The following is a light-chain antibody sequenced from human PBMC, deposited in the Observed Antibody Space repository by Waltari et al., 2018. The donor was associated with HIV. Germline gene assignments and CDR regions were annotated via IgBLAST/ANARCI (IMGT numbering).Light chain of an antibody. J-gene: IGKJ1*01. Sequence: EIVMTQFPATLSVSPGERATLSCRASQSVSSNLAWYQQKPGQAPRLLIYGASIRATGIPARFSGSGSGTEFTLTISSLQSEDFAVYYCQQYNNWLRTFGQGTKVEIK. CDR3: QQYNNWLRT. CDR2: GAS. CDR1: QSVSSN. V-gene: IGKV3-15*01.